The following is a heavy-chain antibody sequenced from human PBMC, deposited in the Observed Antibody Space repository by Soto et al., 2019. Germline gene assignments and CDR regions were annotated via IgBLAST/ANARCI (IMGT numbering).Heavy chain of an antibody. V-gene: IGHV1-18*01. J-gene: IGHJ5*02. D-gene: IGHD1-1*01. CDR2: ISAYNGNT. CDR1: GYTFTSYG. CDR3: ARDEAYKWNDGGWFDP. Sequence: QVQLVQSGAEVKKPGALVKVSCKASGYTFTSYGISWVRQASGQGLEWMGWISAYNGNTKYAQKLQGRVTMTTDTSTSTAYMELRSLRSDDTAVYYCARDEAYKWNDGGWFDPWGQGTLVTVSS.